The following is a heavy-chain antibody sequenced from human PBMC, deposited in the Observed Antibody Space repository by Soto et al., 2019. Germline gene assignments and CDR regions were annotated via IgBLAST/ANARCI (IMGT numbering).Heavy chain of an antibody. CDR2: INAGNGNT. CDR1: GYTFTGYA. D-gene: IGHD6-19*01. CDR3: ARAVAVAADFDY. Sequence: QVQLVQSGAEEKKPGASVKVSCKASGYTFTGYAMHWVRQAPGQRLEWMGWINAGNGNTKYSQKFQGRVTITRDTSASTAYMELSSLRSEDTVVYYCARAVAVAADFDYWGQGTLVTVSS. V-gene: IGHV1-3*05. J-gene: IGHJ4*02.